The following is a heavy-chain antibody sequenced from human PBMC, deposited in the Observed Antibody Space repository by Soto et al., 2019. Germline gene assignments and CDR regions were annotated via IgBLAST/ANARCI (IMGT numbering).Heavy chain of an antibody. Sequence: QVQLVQSGAEVKKPGSSVKVSCKASAGTFSSYAISWVRQAPGQGLEWMGGIIPIFGTANYAQKFQGRVTITADESTSTAYMELSSLRSEDTAVYYCARDDYGGPNLYNWFDPWGQGTLVTVSS. D-gene: IGHD4-17*01. CDR1: AGTFSSYA. CDR2: IIPIFGTA. J-gene: IGHJ5*02. CDR3: ARDDYGGPNLYNWFDP. V-gene: IGHV1-69*01.